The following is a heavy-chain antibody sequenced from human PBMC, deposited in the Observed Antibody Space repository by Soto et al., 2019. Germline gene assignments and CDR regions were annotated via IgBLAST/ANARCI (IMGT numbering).Heavy chain of an antibody. J-gene: IGHJ5*02. CDR3: ASLPAGGSGSQGNWFDP. CDR2: IYHSGST. Sequence: PSETLSLTCAVSGGSISSSNWWSWVRQPPGKGLEWIGEIYHSGSTNYNPSLKSRVTISVDKSKNQFSLKLSSVTAADTAVYYCASLPAGGSGSQGNWFDPWGQGTLVTVSS. V-gene: IGHV4-4*02. CDR1: GGSISSSNW. D-gene: IGHD3-10*01.